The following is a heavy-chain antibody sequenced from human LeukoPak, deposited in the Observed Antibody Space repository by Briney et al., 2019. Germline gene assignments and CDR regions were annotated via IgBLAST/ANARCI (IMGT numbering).Heavy chain of an antibody. V-gene: IGHV4-59*11. CDR1: GGSISSHY. D-gene: IGHD2-2*01. J-gene: IGHJ4*02. CDR3: ARAECSSITCYASALEY. CDR2: MYYSGST. Sequence: SETLSLTCSVSGGSISSHYWSWIRKPPEEGLEWIGYMYYSGSTNYNPSLKSRVTISVDTSKNQFSLKLTPVTAADTAVYYCARAECSSITCYASALEYCGQGTLVTVSS.